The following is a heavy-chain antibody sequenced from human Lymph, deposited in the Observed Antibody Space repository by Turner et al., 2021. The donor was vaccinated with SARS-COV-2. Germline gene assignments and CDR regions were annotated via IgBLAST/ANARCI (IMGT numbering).Heavy chain of an antibody. CDR2: INDRGST. CDR1: GGSMNSHC. J-gene: IGHJ5*02. V-gene: IGHV4-59*11. D-gene: IGHD3-10*01. Sequence: QVQLQESGPRLVKPLESLSLTCTVSGGSMNSHCWSWIRQPPGKRRERIGYINDRGSTNYNPSLKGRVTISVDTSKNQLSLKLTSVTAADTAIYYCARETGNNGVDPWGQGILVTVSS. CDR3: ARETGNNGVDP.